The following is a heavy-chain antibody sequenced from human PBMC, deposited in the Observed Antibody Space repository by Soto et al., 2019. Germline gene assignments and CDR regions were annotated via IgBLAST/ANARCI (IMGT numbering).Heavy chain of an antibody. J-gene: IGHJ4*02. CDR2: ITGSGDST. CDR3: AKDLQFSGLLSGPTFDF. Sequence: EVQLLESGGGLVQPGGSLRLSCAVSGFTFSSHAMSWVRQAPGKGLECVSSITGSGDSTYYADSVKGRFTISRDKSKSTLYLQMNSLRAEDTAVYYCAKDLQFSGLLSGPTFDFWGQGTQVTVSS. CDR1: GFTFSSHA. V-gene: IGHV3-23*01. D-gene: IGHD6-19*01.